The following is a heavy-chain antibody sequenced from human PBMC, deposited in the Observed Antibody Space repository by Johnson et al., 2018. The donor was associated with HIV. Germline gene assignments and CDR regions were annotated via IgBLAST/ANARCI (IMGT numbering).Heavy chain of an antibody. V-gene: IGHV3-30*02. J-gene: IGHJ3*02. CDR1: GFSFSSYG. Sequence: QVQLVESGGGVVQPGGSLRLSCAASGFSFSSYGIHWVRQAPGKGLEWVAFTQYDGSNKYYADSVKGRFTISRDNSKNTLYLQMNSLRVEDTAVYYCAREQELIGERAFDIWGQGTMVTVSS. CDR2: TQYDGSNK. CDR3: AREQELIGERAFDI. D-gene: IGHD6-13*01.